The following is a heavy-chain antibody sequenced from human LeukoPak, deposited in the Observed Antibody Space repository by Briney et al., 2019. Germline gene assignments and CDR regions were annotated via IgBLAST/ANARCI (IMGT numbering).Heavy chain of an antibody. Sequence: DPSETLSLTCTVSGGSISSSSYYWGWIRQPPGKGLEWIGSIYYSGSTYYNPSLKSRVTISVDTSKNQFSLKLSSVTAADTAVYYCARGPPLRFLEGSRAFDIWGQGTMVTVSS. V-gene: IGHV4-39*07. D-gene: IGHD3-3*01. CDR1: GGSISSSSYY. J-gene: IGHJ3*02. CDR2: IYYSGST. CDR3: ARGPPLRFLEGSRAFDI.